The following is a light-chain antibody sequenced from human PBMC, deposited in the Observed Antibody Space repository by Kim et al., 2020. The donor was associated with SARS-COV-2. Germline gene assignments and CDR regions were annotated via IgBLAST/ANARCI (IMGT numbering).Light chain of an antibody. CDR3: QQRSNWPLT. Sequence: LSPGERATLSCRASQRVSSYLAWYQQKPGQAPRLLIYDASNMATGIPARFSGSGSGTDFTLTISSLEPEDFAVYYCQQRSNWPLTFGGGTKVDIK. CDR1: QRVSSY. J-gene: IGKJ4*01. CDR2: DAS. V-gene: IGKV3-11*01.